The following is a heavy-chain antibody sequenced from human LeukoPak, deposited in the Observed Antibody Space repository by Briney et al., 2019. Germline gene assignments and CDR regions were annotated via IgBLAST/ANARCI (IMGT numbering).Heavy chain of an antibody. CDR2: IWYDGSHE. CDR1: GFTFSNSG. Sequence: GGSLRLSCAASGFTFSNSGMHWVRQAPGMGLEWVAVIWYDGSHEYYADSVKGRFTIFRDNSKNTLYLQMNSLRAEDTAVYYCAKTGYSGYDEIDYWGQGTLVTVSS. CDR3: AKTGYSGYDEIDY. V-gene: IGHV3-33*06. J-gene: IGHJ4*02. D-gene: IGHD5-12*01.